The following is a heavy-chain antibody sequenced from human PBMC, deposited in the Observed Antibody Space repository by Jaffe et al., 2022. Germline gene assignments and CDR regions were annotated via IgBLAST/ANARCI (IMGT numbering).Heavy chain of an antibody. CDR2: IYYSGST. Sequence: QVQLQESGPGLVKPSETLSLTCTVSGGSISSYYWSWIRQPPGKGLEWIGYIYYSGSTNYNPSLKSRVTISVDTSKNQFSLKLSSVTAADTAVYYCARDSGGSGSVYFDYWGQGTLVTVSS. CDR1: GGSISSYY. V-gene: IGHV4-59*01. CDR3: ARDSGGSGSVYFDY. J-gene: IGHJ4*02. D-gene: IGHD3-10*01.